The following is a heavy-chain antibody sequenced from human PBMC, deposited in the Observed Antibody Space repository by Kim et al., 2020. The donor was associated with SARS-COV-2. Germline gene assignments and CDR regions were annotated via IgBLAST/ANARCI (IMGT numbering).Heavy chain of an antibody. J-gene: IGHJ4*02. CDR2: ISYSGST. Sequence: SETLSLTCTVSGGSISSSSYYWGWIRQPPGKGLEWIGTISYSGSTYYNVSLKSRVTMSVDTSKNQFSLKLSSMTAADTAVYYCARLRGYSSGREDHWGQG. CDR3: ARLRGYSSGREDH. D-gene: IGHD5-18*01. V-gene: IGHV4-39*01. CDR1: GGSISSSSYY.